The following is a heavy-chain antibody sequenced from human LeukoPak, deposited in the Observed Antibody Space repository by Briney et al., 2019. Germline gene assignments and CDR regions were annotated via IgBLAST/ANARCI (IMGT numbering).Heavy chain of an antibody. CDR1: GFTFSSYA. CDR3: AKSRAYMVRGVDDY. J-gene: IGHJ4*02. CDR2: ISGSGGST. V-gene: IGHV3-23*01. Sequence: GGSLRLSCAASGFTFSSYAMSWVRQAPGKGLEWVSAISGSGGSTYYADSVKGRFTISRDNSKNTLYLQMNSLRAEDTAVYFCAKSRAYMVRGVDDYWGQGTLVTVSS. D-gene: IGHD3-10*01.